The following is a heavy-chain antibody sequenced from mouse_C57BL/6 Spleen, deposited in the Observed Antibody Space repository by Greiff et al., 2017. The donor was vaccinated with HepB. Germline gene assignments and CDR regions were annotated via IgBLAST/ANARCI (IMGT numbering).Heavy chain of an antibody. J-gene: IGHJ2*01. CDR3: ARLYGNSFDY. CDR1: GYTFTDYY. D-gene: IGHD2-1*01. Sequence: VQLQQSGPVLVKPGASVKMSCKASGYTFTDYYMNWVKQSHGKSLEWIGVINPYNGGTSYNQKFKGKATLTVDKSSSTAYMELNSLTSEDSAVYYCARLYGNSFDYWGQGTTLTVSS. CDR2: INPYNGGT. V-gene: IGHV1-19*01.